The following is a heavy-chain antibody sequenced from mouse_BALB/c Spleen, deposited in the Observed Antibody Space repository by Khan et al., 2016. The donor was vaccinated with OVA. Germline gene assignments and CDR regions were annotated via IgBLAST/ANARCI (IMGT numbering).Heavy chain of an antibody. Sequence: VQLKQSGPELVKPGASVKISCKASGYSFTGYFMNWVMRSHGKSLEWIGRINPHIGETFYNQKFKDKATLTVDKSSSTAHMELRSLASEDSAVYYCARIYGSDFDDWGQGTTLTVSS. D-gene: IGHD1-1*01. J-gene: IGHJ2*01. V-gene: IGHV1-20*02. CDR2: INPHIGET. CDR3: ARIYGSDFDD. CDR1: GYSFTGYF.